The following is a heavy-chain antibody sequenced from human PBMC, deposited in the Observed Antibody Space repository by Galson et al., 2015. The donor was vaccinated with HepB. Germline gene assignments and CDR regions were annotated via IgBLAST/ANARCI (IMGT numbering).Heavy chain of an antibody. Sequence: SLRLSCAASGFTLSSYAMSWVRQAPGKGLEWVSAISGSGGSTYYADSVKGRFTISRDNSKNTLYLQMNSLRAEDTAVYYCAKVGLTVYSGSSPGWYFDLWGRGTLVTVSS. V-gene: IGHV3-23*01. CDR2: ISGSGGST. CDR1: GFTLSSYA. CDR3: AKVGLTVYSGSSPGWYFDL. J-gene: IGHJ2*01. D-gene: IGHD1-26*01.